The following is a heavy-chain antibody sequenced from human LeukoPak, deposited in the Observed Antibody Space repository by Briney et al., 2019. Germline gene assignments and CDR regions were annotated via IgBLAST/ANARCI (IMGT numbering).Heavy chain of an antibody. V-gene: IGHV3-30*02. D-gene: IGHD3-22*01. J-gene: IGHJ4*02. CDR3: AKDLKFGATDGPYYYDSSGFDY. CDR2: IRYDGSNK. CDR1: GFTFSSYG. Sequence: PGGSLRLSCAASGFTFSSYGMHWVRQAPGKGLEWVAFIRYDGSNKYYADSVKGRFTISRDNSKNTLYLQMNSLRAEDTAVYYCAKDLKFGATDGPYYYDSSGFDYWGQGTLVTVSS.